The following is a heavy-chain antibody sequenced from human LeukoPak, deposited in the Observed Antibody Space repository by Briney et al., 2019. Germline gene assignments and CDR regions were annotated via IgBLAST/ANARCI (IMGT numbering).Heavy chain of an antibody. CDR3: AKDITPRGYGYGDY. CDR1: GFTFDDYA. Sequence: PGGSLRLSCAASGFTFDDYAMHWVRQAPGKGLEWVSLISGDDGSTYYADSVKGRFSISRDNSKNSLYLQMNSLRTEDTALYYCAKDITPRGYGYGDYWGQGTLVTVSS. D-gene: IGHD5-18*01. J-gene: IGHJ4*02. V-gene: IGHV3-43*02. CDR2: ISGDDGST.